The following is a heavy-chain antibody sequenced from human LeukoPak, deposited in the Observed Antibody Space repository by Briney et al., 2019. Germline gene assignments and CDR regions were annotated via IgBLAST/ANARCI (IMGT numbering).Heavy chain of an antibody. CDR1: GGSLRSSGHW. CDR3: ARQSGDQSSAWYFDA. V-gene: IGHV4-39*01. J-gene: IGHJ4*02. Sequence: SETLSLTCTVSGGSLRSSGHWWVWIRQPPGKGREWLGSIQYSGKVYYQPSLKSRVTTSVDTSTDQFSLRLSSATAADTAIYYCARQSGDQSSAWYFDAWGQGTLVTVSS. CDR2: IQYSGKV. D-gene: IGHD6-19*01.